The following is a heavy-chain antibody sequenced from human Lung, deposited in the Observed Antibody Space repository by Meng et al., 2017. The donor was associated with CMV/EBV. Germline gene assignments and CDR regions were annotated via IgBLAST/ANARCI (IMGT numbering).Heavy chain of an antibody. V-gene: IGHV3-48*04. CDR3: ARGGGSYSGDY. D-gene: IGHD1-26*01. CDR2: IRSSSSTI. Sequence: PCAASGFTFSSYTMNWVRQAPGKGLEWVSYIRSSSSTIYYADSVKGRFTISTDNAKNSLYLQMNSLKAEDTAVYYCARGGGSYSGDYWGKGTLVTGSS. CDR1: GFTFSSYT. J-gene: IGHJ4*02.